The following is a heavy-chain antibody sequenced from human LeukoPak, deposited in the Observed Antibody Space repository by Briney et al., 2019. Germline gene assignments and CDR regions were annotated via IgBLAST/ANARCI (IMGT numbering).Heavy chain of an antibody. CDR3: ARSADLDVYYDFWSGYRY. D-gene: IGHD3-3*01. J-gene: IGHJ4*02. V-gene: IGHV4-34*01. CDR1: GGSFSGYY. Sequence: SSETLSLTCAVYGGSFSGYYWSWIRQPPGKGLEWIREINHSGSTNYNPSLKSRVTISVDTFKNQFSLKLSSVTAADTAVYYCARSADLDVYYDFWSGYRYWGQGTLVTVSS. CDR2: INHSGST.